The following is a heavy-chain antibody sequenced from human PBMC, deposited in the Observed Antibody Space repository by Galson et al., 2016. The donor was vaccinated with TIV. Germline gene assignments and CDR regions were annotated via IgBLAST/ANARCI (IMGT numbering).Heavy chain of an antibody. Sequence: SETLSLTCTVSGGSISHYYWTWIRQTPGKGLEWIGYIFYTGNTDYNPSLKSRVAISVDTSKNQFSLKLSSVTAADTAVYYCARVSVGAFDIWGQGTMATVSS. CDR1: GGSISHYY. CDR2: IFYTGNT. V-gene: IGHV4-59*01. CDR3: ARVSVGAFDI. J-gene: IGHJ3*02.